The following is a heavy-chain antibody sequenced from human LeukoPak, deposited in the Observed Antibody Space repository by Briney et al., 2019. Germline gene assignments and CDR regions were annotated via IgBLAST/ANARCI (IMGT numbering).Heavy chain of an antibody. CDR3: ASSHDSSGND. CDR1: GFSYSTHA. D-gene: IGHD3-22*01. CDR2: INYDGSQK. Sequence: PGESLTLSCAASGFSYSTHAMSWVRQAPGKGLEWVGNINYDGSQKYYVDSVKGRFTISRDNAKNSLYLEMNSLRADDTAVYFCASSHDSSGNDWGQGAMVTVSS. J-gene: IGHJ4*02. V-gene: IGHV3-7*01.